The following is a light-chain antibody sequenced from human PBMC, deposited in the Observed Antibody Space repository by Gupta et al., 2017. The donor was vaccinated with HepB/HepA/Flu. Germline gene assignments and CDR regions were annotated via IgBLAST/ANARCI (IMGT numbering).Light chain of an antibody. J-gene: IGLJ2*01. V-gene: IGLV1-40*03. Sequence: IGADDNVHWEQQVPGTAPKLLIYAHSNRPSGVPDRCPGSKSGASASLAITGHRAKEEADYYCQSYTSSLGGYVVFGGGTKLTVL. CDR1: IGADDN. CDR2: AHS. CDR3: QSYTSSLGGYVV.